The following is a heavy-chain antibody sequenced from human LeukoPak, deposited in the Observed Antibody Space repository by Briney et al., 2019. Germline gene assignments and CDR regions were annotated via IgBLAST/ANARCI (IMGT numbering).Heavy chain of an antibody. CDR3: ARRETVRGSPDPGAFDI. CDR1: GYSFTSYW. CDR2: IYPGDSDT. D-gene: IGHD1-1*01. J-gene: IGHJ3*02. V-gene: IGHV5-51*01. Sequence: GESLKISCKGSGYSFTSYWIGWVRQMPGKGLEWMGIIYPGDSDTRYSPSFQGQVTITADKSISTAYLQWSSLKASDTAMYYCARRETVRGSPDPGAFDIWGQGTMVTVSS.